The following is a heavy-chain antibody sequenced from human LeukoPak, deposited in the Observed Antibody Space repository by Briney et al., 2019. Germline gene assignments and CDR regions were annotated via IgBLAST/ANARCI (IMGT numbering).Heavy chain of an antibody. CDR1: GYTFTGYY. CDR3: ARGHVKGDARAFDY. J-gene: IGHJ4*02. Sequence: PVASVKVSCKASGYTFTGYYMHWVRQAPGQGLEWMGRIIPILGIANYAQKFQGRVTITADKSTSTAYMELSSLRSEDTAVYYCARGHVKGDARAFDYWGQGTLVTVSS. V-gene: IGHV1-69*04. D-gene: IGHD6-6*01. CDR2: IIPILGIA.